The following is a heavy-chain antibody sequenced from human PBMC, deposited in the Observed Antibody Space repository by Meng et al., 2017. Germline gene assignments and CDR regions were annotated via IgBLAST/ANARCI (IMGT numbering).Heavy chain of an antibody. D-gene: IGHD4-17*01. V-gene: IGHV3-48*03. Sequence: GGSLRLSCAASGFTFSSYEMNWVRQAPGKGLEWVSYISSSGSTIYYADSVKGRFTISRDNAKNSLYLQMNSLRAEDTAVYYCARALIYGDYGSYYCYYYGMDVWGQGTTVTVSS. J-gene: IGHJ6*02. CDR3: ARALIYGDYGSYYCYYYGMDV. CDR1: GFTFSSYE. CDR2: ISSSGSTI.